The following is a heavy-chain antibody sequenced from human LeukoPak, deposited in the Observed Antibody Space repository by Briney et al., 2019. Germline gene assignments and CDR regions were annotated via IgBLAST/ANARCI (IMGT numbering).Heavy chain of an antibody. CDR3: ARGASRYYDILTGYYNYYYYGMDV. Sequence: PSETLSLTCAVYGGSFSGYYWSWIRQPPGKGLEWLAEINHSGSTKYNPSLKSRVTISVDTSKNKFSLKLSSVTAADTAVYYCARGASRYYDILTGYYNYYYYGMDVWGQGTTVTVSS. CDR2: INHSGST. J-gene: IGHJ6*02. D-gene: IGHD3-9*01. V-gene: IGHV4-34*01. CDR1: GGSFSGYY.